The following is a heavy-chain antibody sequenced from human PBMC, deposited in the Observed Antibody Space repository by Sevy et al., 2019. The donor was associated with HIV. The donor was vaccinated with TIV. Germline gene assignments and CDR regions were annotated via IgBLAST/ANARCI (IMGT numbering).Heavy chain of an antibody. D-gene: IGHD6-6*01. V-gene: IGHV3-30*04. CDR1: GFTFITYG. Sequence: GGSLRLSCTASGFTFITYGLHWFRQAPAKGLEWGAVLLYDGRNKYYGDSVKGRFTISRDNSKNTLYLQMNSLRGEDTAVYYCARGLAALPGYYYGMDVWGQGTTVTVSS. J-gene: IGHJ6*02. CDR2: LLYDGRNK. CDR3: ARGLAALPGYYYGMDV.